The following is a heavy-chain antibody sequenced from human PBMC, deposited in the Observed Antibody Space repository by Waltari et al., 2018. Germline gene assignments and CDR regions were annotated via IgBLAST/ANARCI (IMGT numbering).Heavy chain of an antibody. D-gene: IGHD2-8*02. J-gene: IGHJ4*02. CDR1: GGSIRSSSYY. V-gene: IGHV4-39*07. CDR3: ARVGMVLGSPYYFDY. Sequence: QLQLQESGPGLVKPSETLSLTCTVSGGSIRSSSYYWGWIRQPPGKGLEWIGGIYYSGSTYYNPSLKSRVTISVDTSKNQFSLKLSSVTAADTAVYYCARVGMVLGSPYYFDYWGQGTLVTVSS. CDR2: IYYSGST.